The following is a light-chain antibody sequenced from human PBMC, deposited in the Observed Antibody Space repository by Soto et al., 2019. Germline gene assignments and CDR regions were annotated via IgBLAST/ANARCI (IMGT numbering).Light chain of an antibody. CDR2: KAS. V-gene: IGKV1-5*03. CDR3: QQYNSYPIT. CDR1: QSISSW. Sequence: ASQSISSWLAWYQQKPGKAPKLLIYKASSLESGVPSRFSGSGSGTEFTLTISSLQPDDFATYCCQQYNSYPITFGQRLRVEI. J-gene: IGKJ5*01.